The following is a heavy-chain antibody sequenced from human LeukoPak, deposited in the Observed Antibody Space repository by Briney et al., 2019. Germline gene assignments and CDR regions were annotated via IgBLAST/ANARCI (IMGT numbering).Heavy chain of an antibody. D-gene: IGHD4-23*01. J-gene: IGHJ4*02. CDR2: ISGSGGST. CDR3: AKDSDYGGNPTYFDY. V-gene: IGHV3-23*01. CDR1: GFTFSSYA. Sequence: GGSLRLSCAASGFTFSSYAMSLVRQAPGKGLEWVSAISGSGGSTYYADSVKGRFTISRDNSKNTLYLQMNSLRAEDTAVYYCAKDSDYGGNPTYFDYWGQGTLVTVSS.